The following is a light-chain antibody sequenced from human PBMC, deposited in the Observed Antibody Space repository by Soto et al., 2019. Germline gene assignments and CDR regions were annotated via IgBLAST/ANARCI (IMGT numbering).Light chain of an antibody. V-gene: IGLV2-14*01. Sequence: QSALNQPASVSGSPGQSITMSCTGTSSDVGGYNYVSWYQQHPGKAPKLMIYDVSNWPSGISNRFSGSKSGNTASLTISGLQAEDEADYYCSSYTSSSTLLFGGGTKLTVL. CDR3: SSYTSSSTLL. CDR1: SSDVGGYNY. CDR2: DVS. J-gene: IGLJ2*01.